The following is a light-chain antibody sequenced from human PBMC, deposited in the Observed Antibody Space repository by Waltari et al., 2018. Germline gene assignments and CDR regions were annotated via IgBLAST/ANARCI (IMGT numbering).Light chain of an antibody. J-gene: IGKJ1*01. CDR1: QSVSSN. Sequence: EIVMTQSPATLSVSPGERATLSCRASQSVSSNLAWYQQKPGQAPRLLIYGASTRATGIPDRFSGIGSGTEFTLTISSLQSEDFAVYYCQQYNTWPTFGQGTKVEI. V-gene: IGKV3-15*01. CDR2: GAS. CDR3: QQYNTWPT.